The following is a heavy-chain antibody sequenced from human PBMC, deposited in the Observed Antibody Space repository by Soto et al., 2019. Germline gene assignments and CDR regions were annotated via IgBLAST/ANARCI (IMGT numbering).Heavy chain of an antibody. J-gene: IGHJ4*02. CDR2: ISSYNGNT. D-gene: IGHD6-19*01. V-gene: IGHV1-18*01. CDR1: GSLVNGYG. CDR3: ATGGGQWYGEFEF. Sequence: QVQLLQSGAEVKKPGASLKVSCKASGSLVNGYGISWVRQAPGQGLEWMGWISSYNGNTRSTQKFQARVTMTTDTSTSTAYMELGSLTSDDTAVYYCATGGGQWYGEFEFWGQGTLVTVSS.